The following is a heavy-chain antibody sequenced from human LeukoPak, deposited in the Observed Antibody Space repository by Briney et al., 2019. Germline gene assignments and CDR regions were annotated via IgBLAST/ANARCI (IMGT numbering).Heavy chain of an antibody. D-gene: IGHD2-2*01. CDR1: DYSISSCYY. CDR2: IYYSGSI. V-gene: IGHV4-61*01. Sequence: SETLSLTWTVSDYSISSCYYWGWIRQPPGKGLEWIGYIYYSGSINYNPSLKSRVTISVDTSKNQFSLKLSSVTAADTAVYYCAGARTSCCLAFDIWGQGTMVTVSS. J-gene: IGHJ3*02. CDR3: AGARTSCCLAFDI.